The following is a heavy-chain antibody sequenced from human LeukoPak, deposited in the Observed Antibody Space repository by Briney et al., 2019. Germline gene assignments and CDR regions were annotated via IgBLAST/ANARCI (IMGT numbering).Heavy chain of an antibody. J-gene: IGHJ4*02. CDR3: AKGPYDGSGYYSEY. Sequence: GGSLRLSCAASGFTFSSYAMHWVRQAPGKGLEWVSAISGSAGNTYYADSVKGRFTISRDNSKNTLYLQMNSLRVEDMAVYYCAKGPYDGSGYYSEYWGQGTLVTVSS. CDR1: GFTFSSYA. CDR2: ISGSAGNT. D-gene: IGHD3-22*01. V-gene: IGHV3-23*01.